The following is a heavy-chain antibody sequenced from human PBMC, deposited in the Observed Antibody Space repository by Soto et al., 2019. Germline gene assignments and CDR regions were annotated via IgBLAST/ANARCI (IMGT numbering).Heavy chain of an antibody. CDR2: INAGNGNT. CDR3: ARDLGSIRAVWFDP. D-gene: IGHD6-19*01. J-gene: IGHJ5*02. V-gene: IGHV1-3*01. CDR1: GYTFTSYG. Sequence: GASVKVSCKASGYTFTSYGISWVRQAPGQRLEWMGWINAGNGNTKYSQKFQGRVTITRDTSASTAYIELSSLRSEDTAVYYCARDLGSIRAVWFDPWGQGTLVTVSS.